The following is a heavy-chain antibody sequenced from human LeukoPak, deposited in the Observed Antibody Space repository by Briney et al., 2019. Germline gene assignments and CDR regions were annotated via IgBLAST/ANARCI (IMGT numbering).Heavy chain of an antibody. D-gene: IGHD2-15*01. Sequence: SQTLSLTCTVSGGSISSGSYYWSWIRQPAGKGLEWIGRIYTSGSTNYNPSLKSRVTISVDTSKNQFSLKLSSVTAADTAIYHCARDYCSEGHCDWFDPWGQGTLVTVSS. CDR2: IYTSGST. J-gene: IGHJ5*02. CDR1: GGSISSGSYY. CDR3: ARDYCSEGHCDWFDP. V-gene: IGHV4-61*02.